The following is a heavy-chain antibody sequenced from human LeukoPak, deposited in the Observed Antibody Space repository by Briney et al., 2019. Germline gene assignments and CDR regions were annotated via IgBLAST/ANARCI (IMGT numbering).Heavy chain of an antibody. CDR3: ARSSSYCSSTSCPFDY. V-gene: IGHV5-51*01. CDR2: IYPGDSDT. J-gene: IGHJ4*02. D-gene: IGHD2-2*01. Sequence: GESLKISCKGSEYSFTSYWIGWVRQMPGKGLEWMGIIYPGDSDTRYSPSFQGQVTISADKSISTAYLRWSSLKASDTAMYYCARSSSYCSSTSCPFDYWGQGTLVTVSS. CDR1: EYSFTSYW.